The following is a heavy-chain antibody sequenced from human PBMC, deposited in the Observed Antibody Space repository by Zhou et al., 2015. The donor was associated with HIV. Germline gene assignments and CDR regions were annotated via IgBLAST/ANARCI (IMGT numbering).Heavy chain of an antibody. CDR3: ANLAPPRYYNYVGGFDY. D-gene: IGHD3-16*01. CDR1: GFAFNDYA. Sequence: EVQLLESGGGLVQPGGSLRVSCAASGFAFNDYAMSWVRQAPGKGLEWVSSVLGGSGTSTRYADSVKGRFTISRDNSKKTLYLQLKSLRAEDTAVYYCANLAPPRYYNYVGGFDYWAREPWSPSPQ. CDR2: LGGSGTST. J-gene: IGHJ4*02. V-gene: IGHV3-23*01.